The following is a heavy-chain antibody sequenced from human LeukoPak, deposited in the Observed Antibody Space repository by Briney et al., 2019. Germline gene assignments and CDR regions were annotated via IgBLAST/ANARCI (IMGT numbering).Heavy chain of an antibody. D-gene: IGHD3-22*01. J-gene: IGHJ4*02. CDR3: ARGKYDSSGYPLLGFDY. Sequence: GGSLRLSCAASGFTFSSYSMNWVRQAPGKGLEWVSYISSSSSTIYYADSVKGRFTISRDNAKNSLYLQMNSLRAGDTAVFYCARGKYDSSGYPLLGFDYWGQGTLVTVSS. V-gene: IGHV3-48*01. CDR1: GFTFSSYS. CDR2: ISSSSSTI.